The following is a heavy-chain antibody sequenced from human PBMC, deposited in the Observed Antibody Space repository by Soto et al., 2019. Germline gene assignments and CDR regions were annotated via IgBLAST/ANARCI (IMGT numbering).Heavy chain of an antibody. J-gene: IGHJ6*02. D-gene: IGHD6-19*01. CDR2: IWSDGKKE. CDR1: GFPFWHYG. Sequence: QVQLVESGGGVVQPGRSLRLSCVGSGFPFWHYGMHWVRQAPGKGLEWVAVIWSDGKKESYADFVKGRFAISRDNFKDTWYLEMNSLRAEDTAVYDCARDRVGGGFHMDVWGQGTTVTVSS. CDR3: ARDRVGGGFHMDV. V-gene: IGHV3-33*01.